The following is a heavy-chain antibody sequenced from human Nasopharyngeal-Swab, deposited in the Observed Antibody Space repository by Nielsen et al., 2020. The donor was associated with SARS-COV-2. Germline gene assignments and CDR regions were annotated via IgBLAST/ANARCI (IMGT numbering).Heavy chain of an antibody. V-gene: IGHV3-48*04. D-gene: IGHD2-21*01. CDR2: ISSSSSTI. J-gene: IGHJ3*02. Sequence: WIRQSPGKGLEWVSYISSSSSTIYYADSVKGRFTISRDNAKNSLYLQMNSLRAEDTAVYYCARDRVILWYSSRDAFDIWGQGTMVTVSS. CDR3: ARDRVILWYSSRDAFDI.